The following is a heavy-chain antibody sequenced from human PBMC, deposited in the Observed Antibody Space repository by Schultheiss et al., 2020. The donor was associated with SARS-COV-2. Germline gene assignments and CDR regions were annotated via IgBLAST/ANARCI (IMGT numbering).Heavy chain of an antibody. CDR3: ARGGGRYYYYGMDV. Sequence: SVKVSCKASGGTFSSYAISWVRQAPGQGLEWMGGIIPIFSTANYAQKFQGRVTITRDTSASTAYMELSSLRSEDTAVYYCARGGGRYYYYGMDVWGQGTTVTVSS. CDR2: IIPIFSTA. V-gene: IGHV1-69*05. CDR1: GGTFSSYA. J-gene: IGHJ6*02.